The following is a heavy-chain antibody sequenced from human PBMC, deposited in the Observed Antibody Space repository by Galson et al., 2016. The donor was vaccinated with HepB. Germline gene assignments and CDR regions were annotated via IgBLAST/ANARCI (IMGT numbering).Heavy chain of an antibody. V-gene: IGHV4-4*02. D-gene: IGHD1-7*01. Sequence: SETLSLTCAVSGASISDNYWWSWVRQPPGKGLEWIGEINHSATTSYNPSLKSRITLSVDKSKNQFSLKLISVTAADTAVYYCARVPTGPTGYLDYWGRGTLVTVSS. CDR1: GASISDNYW. J-gene: IGHJ4*02. CDR3: ARVPTGPTGYLDY. CDR2: INHSATT.